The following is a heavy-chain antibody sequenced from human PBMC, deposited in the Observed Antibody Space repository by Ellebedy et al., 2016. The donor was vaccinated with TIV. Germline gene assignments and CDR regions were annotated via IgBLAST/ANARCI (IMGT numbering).Heavy chain of an antibody. CDR1: GYTFTFYG. CDR2: INPNSGDT. CDR3: ARDGYTTAFDY. V-gene: IGHV1-2*02. Sequence: ASVKVSCKASGYTFTFYGITWVRQAPGQGLEWMGWINPNSGDTNYAQKFQGRVTMTRDTSISTAYMELSRLRADDTAVYYCARDGYTTAFDYWGQGTLVTVSS. J-gene: IGHJ4*02. D-gene: IGHD5-24*01.